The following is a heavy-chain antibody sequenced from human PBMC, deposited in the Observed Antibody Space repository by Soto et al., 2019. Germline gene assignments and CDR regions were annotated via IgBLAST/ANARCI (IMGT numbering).Heavy chain of an antibody. Sequence: ASVKVSCKASGGTFSSYTISWVRQAPGQGLEWMGRIIPILGIANYAQKFQGRVTITADKSTSTAYMELSSLRSEDTAVYYCARWQGYCSSTSCYFVDYYYYGMDVWGQGTTVTVSS. V-gene: IGHV1-69*02. CDR2: IIPILGIA. D-gene: IGHD2-2*01. CDR1: GGTFSSYT. J-gene: IGHJ6*02. CDR3: ARWQGYCSSTSCYFVDYYYYGMDV.